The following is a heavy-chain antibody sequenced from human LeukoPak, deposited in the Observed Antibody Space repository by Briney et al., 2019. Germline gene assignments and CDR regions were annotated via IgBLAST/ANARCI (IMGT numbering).Heavy chain of an antibody. V-gene: IGHV4-61*01. D-gene: IGHD3-16*02. Sequence: SETLSLTCTVSGGSVSSGTYYWSWIRQPPGTRLEWIGYIYYSGTTNYNPSFKSRVTMSVDTSKNQFSLKLTSVTAADTVVYYCARGAVVNGLDVWGQGTTVTVSS. CDR3: ARGAVVNGLDV. CDR2: IYYSGTT. CDR1: GGSVSSGTYY. J-gene: IGHJ6*02.